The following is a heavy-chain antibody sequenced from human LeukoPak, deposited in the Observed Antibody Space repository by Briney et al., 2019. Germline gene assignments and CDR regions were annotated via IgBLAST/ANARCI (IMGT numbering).Heavy chain of an antibody. CDR1: GFTFSSYG. D-gene: IGHD3-22*01. Sequence: PGGSLRLSXAASGFTFSSYGMHWVRQAPGKGLEWVAFIRYDGSNKYYADSVKGRFTISRDNSKNTLYLQMNSLRAEDTAVYYCAKDLYYDSSGGLDYWGQGTLVTVSS. J-gene: IGHJ4*02. V-gene: IGHV3-30*02. CDR2: IRYDGSNK. CDR3: AKDLYYDSSGGLDY.